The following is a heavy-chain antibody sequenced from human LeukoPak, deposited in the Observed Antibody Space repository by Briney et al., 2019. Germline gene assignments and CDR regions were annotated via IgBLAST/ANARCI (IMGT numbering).Heavy chain of an antibody. J-gene: IGHJ4*02. V-gene: IGHV1-2*02. Sequence: ASVKVSCKASGGTFSSYAISWVRQAPGQGLEWMGWINPNSGGTNYAQKFQGRVTMTRDTSISTAYMELSRLRSDDTAVYYCARVYKYYDILTGYSYYFDYWGQGTLVTVSS. CDR1: GGTFSSYA. CDR3: ARVYKYYDILTGYSYYFDY. D-gene: IGHD3-9*01. CDR2: INPNSGGT.